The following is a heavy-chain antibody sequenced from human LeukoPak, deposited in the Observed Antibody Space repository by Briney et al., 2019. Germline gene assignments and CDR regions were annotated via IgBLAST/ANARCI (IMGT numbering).Heavy chain of an antibody. CDR3: ARSSGRSPNRDYMDV. CDR1: GYTFTSYY. V-gene: IGHV1-46*01. Sequence: ASVKVSCRASGYTFTSYYMHWVRQAPGQGLEWMGIVNPSGGSTSYAQKFQGRVTMTRDTSTSTVYMELSSLRSEDTAVYYCARSSGRSPNRDYMDVWGKGTTVTISS. D-gene: IGHD1-14*01. J-gene: IGHJ6*03. CDR2: VNPSGGST.